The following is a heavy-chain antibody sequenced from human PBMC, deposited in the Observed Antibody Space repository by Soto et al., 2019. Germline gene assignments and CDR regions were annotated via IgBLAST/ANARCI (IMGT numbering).Heavy chain of an antibody. D-gene: IGHD6-6*01. CDR2: INSGSFSI. CDR3: ARNESSNIYGMDV. Sequence: EVQLVESGGGLVKPEGSLRLSCAASGFTFSSYSMNWVRQAPGKGLEWVSSINSGSFSINYADSVKGRFSISRDNAQNSLHLQMNNLRAEDTAVYYCARNESSNIYGMDVWGQGTTVTVSS. V-gene: IGHV3-21*01. J-gene: IGHJ6*02. CDR1: GFTFSSYS.